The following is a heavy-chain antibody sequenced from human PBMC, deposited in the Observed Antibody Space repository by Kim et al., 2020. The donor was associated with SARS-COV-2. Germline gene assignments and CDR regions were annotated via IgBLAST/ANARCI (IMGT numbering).Heavy chain of an antibody. CDR1: GGSISSDY. D-gene: IGHD2-15*01. J-gene: IGHJ4*02. Sequence: SETLSLTCDVSGGSISSDYWGWIRKPPGKGLEWITYMSASASTQYNPSLRSRVTISVDTSRRQFSLKLTSGSAADTAVYYCARLFRPSPYCFFDYWGQGILVTVS. CDR2: MSASAST. CDR3: ARLFRPSPYCFFDY. V-gene: IGHV4-59*08.